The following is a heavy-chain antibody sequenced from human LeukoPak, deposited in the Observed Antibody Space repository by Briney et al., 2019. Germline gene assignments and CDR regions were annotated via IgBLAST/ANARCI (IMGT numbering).Heavy chain of an antibody. CDR1: GGSISSSSYY. J-gene: IGHJ6*02. CDR2: IYYSGSA. D-gene: IGHD3-9*01. CDR3: ARAGERYFGLYYYYGMDV. Sequence: SETLSLTCTVSGGSISSSSYYWGWIRQPPGKGLEWIGSIYYSGSAYYNPSLKSRVTISVDTSKNQFSLKPSSVTAADTAVYYCARAGERYFGLYYYYGMDVWGQGTTVTVSS. V-gene: IGHV4-39*07.